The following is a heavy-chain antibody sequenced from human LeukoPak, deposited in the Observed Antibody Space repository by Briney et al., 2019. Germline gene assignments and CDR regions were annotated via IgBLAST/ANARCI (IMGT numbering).Heavy chain of an antibody. J-gene: IGHJ6*03. Sequence: GGSLRLSCAASGFTFSSYNMNWVRQAPGKGLEWVSYISSSSRTIYSADSVKGRFTISRDNAKNSLYLQMNSQRAEDTAVYYCARDSKYGDNYYYYMDVWGKGTTVTVSS. D-gene: IGHD4-17*01. CDR1: GFTFSSYN. CDR2: ISSSSRTI. V-gene: IGHV3-48*04. CDR3: ARDSKYGDNYYYYMDV.